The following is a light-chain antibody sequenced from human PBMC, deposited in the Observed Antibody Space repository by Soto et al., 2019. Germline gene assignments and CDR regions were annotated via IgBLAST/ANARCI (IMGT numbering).Light chain of an antibody. CDR2: DAS. CDR3: QQRSNWLT. V-gene: IGKV3-11*01. Sequence: EIVLTQSPATLSLSPGERATLSCRASQSVSSYLAWYQQKPGQAPRLLIYDASTRASGIPARFSGSGSGTDFTHTISSLEPEDFAVYYCQQRSNWLTFGGGTKVEIK. CDR1: QSVSSY. J-gene: IGKJ4*01.